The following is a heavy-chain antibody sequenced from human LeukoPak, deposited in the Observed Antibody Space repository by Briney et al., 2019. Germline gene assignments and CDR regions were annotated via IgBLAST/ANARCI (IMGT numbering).Heavy chain of an antibody. CDR1: GGTFSSYA. CDR2: IIPIFGIA. J-gene: IGHJ6*04. D-gene: IGHD3-10*01. V-gene: IGHV1-69*04. CDR3: ARWNYYGSGSPRGMDV. Sequence: ASVKVSCKASGGTFSSYAISWVRQAPGQGLEWMGRIIPIFGIANYAQKFQGRVTITADKSTSTAYMELSSLRSEDTAVYYCARWNYYGSGSPRGMDVWGKGTTVTVSS.